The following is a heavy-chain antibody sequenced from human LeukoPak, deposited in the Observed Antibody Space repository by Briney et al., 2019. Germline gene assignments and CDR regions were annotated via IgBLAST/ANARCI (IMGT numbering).Heavy chain of an antibody. D-gene: IGHD4-23*01. CDR1: GFTFSSYG. CDR3: AKRASKYGGNSHYFDY. Sequence: PGGSLRLSCAASGFTFSSYGMHWVRQAPGKGLEWVAVISYDGSNKYYADSVKGRFTISRDNSKNTLYLQMNSLRAEDTAVYYCAKRASKYGGNSHYFDYWGQGTLVTVSS. CDR2: ISYDGSNK. V-gene: IGHV3-30*18. J-gene: IGHJ4*02.